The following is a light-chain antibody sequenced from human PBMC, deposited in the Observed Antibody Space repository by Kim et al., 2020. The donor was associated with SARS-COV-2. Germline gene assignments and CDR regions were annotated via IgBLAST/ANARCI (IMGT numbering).Light chain of an antibody. CDR2: GKN. CDR3: NSRDSSGNHHYV. CDR1: SLRSYY. Sequence: GQTVRITCQGDSLRSYYASWYQQKPGQAPVLVIYGKNNRPSGIPDRFSGSSSGNTASLTITGAQAEDEADYYCNSRDSSGNHHYVFGTGTKVHRP. V-gene: IGLV3-19*01. J-gene: IGLJ1*01.